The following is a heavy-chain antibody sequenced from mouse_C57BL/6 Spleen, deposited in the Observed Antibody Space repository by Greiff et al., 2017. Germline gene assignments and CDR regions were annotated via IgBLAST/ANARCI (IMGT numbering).Heavy chain of an antibody. D-gene: IGHD2-1*01. CDR1: GYTFTSYW. CDR3: ARAETYGNYPFAY. V-gene: IGHV1-55*01. CDR2: IYPGSGST. Sequence: QVQLQQPGAELVKPGASVKMSCKASGYTFTSYWITWVKQRPGPGLEWIGDIYPGSGSTNYNEKFKSKATLTVDTSSSTAYMQLSSLTSEDSAVYYCARAETYGNYPFAYWGQGTLVTVSA. J-gene: IGHJ3*01.